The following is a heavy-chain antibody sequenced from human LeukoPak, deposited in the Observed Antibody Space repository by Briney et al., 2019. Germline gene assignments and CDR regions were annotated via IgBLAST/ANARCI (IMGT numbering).Heavy chain of an antibody. CDR3: AKDPYDFWSGSNDY. J-gene: IGHJ4*02. V-gene: IGHV3-23*01. CDR2: ISGSGGST. CDR1: GFTFSSYA. Sequence: GGPLRLSCAASGFTFSSYAMSWVRQAPGKGLEWVSAISGSGGSTYYADSVKGRFTISRDNSKNTLYLQMNNLRAEDTAVYYCAKDPYDFWSGSNDYWGQGTLVTVSS. D-gene: IGHD3-3*01.